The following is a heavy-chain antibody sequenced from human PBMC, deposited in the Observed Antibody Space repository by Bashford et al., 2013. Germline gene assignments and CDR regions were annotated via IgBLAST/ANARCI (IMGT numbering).Heavy chain of an antibody. CDR2: ISSSSKYI. J-gene: IGHJ5*02. V-gene: IGHV3-21*01. CDR3: ARTKFDTTASYGDYFDP. D-gene: IGHD4-17*01. Sequence: GKGLEWVASISSSSKYIFYGDSVKGRFAISRDNANNALFLQMNSLRVEDTAVYYCARTKFDTTASYGDYFDPWGQGTLVTVSS.